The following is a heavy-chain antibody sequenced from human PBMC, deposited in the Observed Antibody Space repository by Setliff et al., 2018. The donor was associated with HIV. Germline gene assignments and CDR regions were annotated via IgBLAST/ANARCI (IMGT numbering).Heavy chain of an antibody. Sequence: SSETLSLTCTVSGGSINSHYWSWIRQPPGKGLEWIGYIYYTGSTNYNPSLKSRVTISVDTSKNQFSLKLTSVTAADTAVYYCARELSVSGAYYYYMDVWGKGTTVTVSS. J-gene: IGHJ6*03. CDR3: ARELSVSGAYYYYMDV. D-gene: IGHD5-12*01. CDR1: GGSINSHY. V-gene: IGHV4-59*11. CDR2: IYYTGST.